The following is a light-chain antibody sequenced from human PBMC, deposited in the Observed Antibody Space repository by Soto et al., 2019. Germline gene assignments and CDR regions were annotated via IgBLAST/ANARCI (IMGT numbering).Light chain of an antibody. V-gene: IGKV3-11*01. J-gene: IGKJ4*01. CDR1: QSVSSY. CDR3: QQRSNWPPFT. Sequence: EIVLTQSPATLSLSPGXRATLSCRASQSVSSYLAWYQQKPGQAPRLLTYDASNRATGIPARFSGSGSGTDFTLTISSLEPEDFAVYYCQQRSNWPPFTFGGGTKVDIK. CDR2: DAS.